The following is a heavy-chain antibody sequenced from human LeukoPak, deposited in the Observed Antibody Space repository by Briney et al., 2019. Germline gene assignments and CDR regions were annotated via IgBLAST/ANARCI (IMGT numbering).Heavy chain of an antibody. CDR3: ARRGGSYNDY. D-gene: IGHD1-26*01. CDR1: GFTFSSYW. V-gene: IGHV3-74*01. J-gene: IGHJ4*02. Sequence: GGSLRLSCAASGFTFSSYWMHWVRQAPGKGLVWVSRISSDGSTTSYADSVKGRFTISRDNAKNTLYLQMSSLRAEDTAVYYCARRGGSYNDYRGQGTLVTVSS. CDR2: ISSDGSTT.